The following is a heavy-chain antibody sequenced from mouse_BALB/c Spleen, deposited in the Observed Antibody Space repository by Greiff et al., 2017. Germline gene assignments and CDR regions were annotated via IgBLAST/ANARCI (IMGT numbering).Heavy chain of an antibody. CDR2: IDPENGDT. D-gene: IGHD1-1*01. V-gene: IGHV14-4*02. J-gene: IGHJ2*01. CDR3: TYGPSTYFDY. CDR1: GFNIKDYY. Sequence: EVNVVESGAELVRSGASVKLSCTASGFNIKDYYMHWVKQRPEQGLEWIGWIDPENGDTEYAPKFQGKATMTADTSSNTAYLQLSSLTSEDTAVYYCTYGPSTYFDYWGQGTTLTVSS.